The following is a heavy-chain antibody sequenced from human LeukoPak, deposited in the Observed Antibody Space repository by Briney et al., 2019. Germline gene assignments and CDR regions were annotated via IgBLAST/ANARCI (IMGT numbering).Heavy chain of an antibody. CDR1: GFTFSTYW. CDR2: INQDGSQI. Sequence: GGSLRLSCTASGFTFSTYWMIWARQAPGKGLEWVANINQDGSQIYYAGSVEGRFTISIDNAKDSLFLQMNSLRAEDTALYYCASSSYSSSSFWGQGTLVTVSS. CDR3: ASSSYSSSSF. J-gene: IGHJ4*02. V-gene: IGHV3-7*01. D-gene: IGHD6-6*01.